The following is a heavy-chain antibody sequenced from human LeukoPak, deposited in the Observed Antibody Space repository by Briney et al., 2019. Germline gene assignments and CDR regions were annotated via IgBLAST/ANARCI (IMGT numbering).Heavy chain of an antibody. CDR1: GYSISSGYY. CDR2: IYHSGRT. V-gene: IGHV4-38-2*01. D-gene: IGHD2-2*01. Sequence: KPSETLSLTCAVSGYSISSGYYGGWIRQPPGKGLEWIGSIYHSGRTYYNPSFKSRVTISVDTSKKQFSLKLSSVTAADTAVYYCARHCSSTSCYGPTDFDYWGQGTPVTVSS. CDR3: ARHCSSTSCYGPTDFDY. J-gene: IGHJ4*02.